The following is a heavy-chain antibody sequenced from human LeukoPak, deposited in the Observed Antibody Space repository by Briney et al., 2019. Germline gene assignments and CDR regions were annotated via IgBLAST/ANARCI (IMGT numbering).Heavy chain of an antibody. J-gene: IGHJ4*02. D-gene: IGHD6-6*01. CDR3: ARMGSSSSAY. Sequence: GGSLRLSCAASGFTFSSDWMSWVRQAPGKGLEWVANIKQDGSEKNYVDSVKGRFTISRDNAKKSLYLQMNSLRAEDSAVYYCARMGSSSSAYWGQGTLVTVSS. CDR1: GFTFSSDW. V-gene: IGHV3-7*01. CDR2: IKQDGSEK.